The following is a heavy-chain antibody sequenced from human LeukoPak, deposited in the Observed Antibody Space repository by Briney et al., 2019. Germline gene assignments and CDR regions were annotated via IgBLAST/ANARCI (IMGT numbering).Heavy chain of an antibody. CDR3: AREGAARSAGH. CDR1: GFTVSSNY. Sequence: GGSLRLSCAASGFTVSSNYVSWVRPAPGKGLEWVSVIYSGGDTYYADSVKGRFTLSRDNSKNLLYLQMNSLRAEDTAVYYCAREGAARSAGHWGQGTLVTVSS. V-gene: IGHV3-53*01. CDR2: IYSGGDT. J-gene: IGHJ4*02. D-gene: IGHD6-6*01.